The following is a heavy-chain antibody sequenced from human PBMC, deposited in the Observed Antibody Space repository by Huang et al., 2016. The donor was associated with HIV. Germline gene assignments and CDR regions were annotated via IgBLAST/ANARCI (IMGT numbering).Heavy chain of an antibody. CDR1: GSNFDSYW. CDR3: ARQGLWLPPTDPFDY. Sequence: EVHLVQSGAEVKEPGESLKISCQASGSNFDSYWIGWVRQMPGKGLEWLGVIYPGYSDTRYDPSFQGQVTISADQSINTAYLQWSSLKASDTAIYFCARQGLWLPPTDPFDYWGQGTPVTVSA. D-gene: IGHD3-10*01. J-gene: IGHJ4*02. CDR2: IYPGYSDT. V-gene: IGHV5-51*01.